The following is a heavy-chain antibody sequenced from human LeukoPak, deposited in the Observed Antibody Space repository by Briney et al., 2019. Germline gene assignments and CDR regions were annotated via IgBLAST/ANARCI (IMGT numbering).Heavy chain of an antibody. Sequence: SETLSLTCTVSGGSISNSYWSWIRQPPGKGLEWIGYIYYTGSTTYNPSLKSRVTISVDTSKNQFSLKLSSVTAADTAVYYCARVPRGDYYYYMDVWGKGTTVTVSS. CDR2: IYYTGST. D-gene: IGHD3-10*01. J-gene: IGHJ6*03. V-gene: IGHV4-59*01. CDR1: GGSISNSY. CDR3: ARVPRGDYYYYMDV.